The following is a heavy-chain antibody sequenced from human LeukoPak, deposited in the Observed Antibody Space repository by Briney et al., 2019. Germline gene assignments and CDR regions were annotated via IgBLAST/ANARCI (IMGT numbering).Heavy chain of an antibody. V-gene: IGHV3-11*03. CDR2: IGPTGSDT. J-gene: IGHJ4*02. D-gene: IGHD2-21*02. Sequence: GGSLRLSCAASGFKFSDHYMTWIRRAPGKGLEYISYIGPTGSDTKYADSVKGRFTISRDNAKSSLYLQMNSLRAEDTAVYYCARTARWPAFWGQGTLVTVSS. CDR1: GFKFSDHY. CDR3: ARTARWPAF.